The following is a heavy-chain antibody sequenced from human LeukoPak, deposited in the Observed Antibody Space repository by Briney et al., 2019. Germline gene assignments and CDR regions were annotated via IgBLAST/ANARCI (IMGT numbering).Heavy chain of an antibody. CDR3: ARERPPGDSSSWFLEGYFDI. V-gene: IGHV1-69*05. J-gene: IGHJ4*02. D-gene: IGHD6-13*01. CDR2: IIPIFGTA. CDR1: GGTFSSYA. Sequence: ASVKVSCKDSGGTFSSYAITWVRQAPGQGLEWMGRIIPIFGTANYAQKFQGRVTITTDESTSTAYMELSTLRSDDTAVYYCARERPPGDSSSWFLEGYFDIWGQGTLVTVSS.